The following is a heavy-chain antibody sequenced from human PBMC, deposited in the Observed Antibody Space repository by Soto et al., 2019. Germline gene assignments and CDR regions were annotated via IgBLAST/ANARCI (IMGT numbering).Heavy chain of an antibody. CDR2: VYYSGSS. CDR1: GDSISGGASF. V-gene: IGHV4-31*03. Sequence: TLSLTCTVSGDSISGGASFWSWIRQPPGKGLGWIANVYYSGSSYYNPSLKSRLTISVDTTKNQFSLQLKSMTAADTAVYYCAKLSCTSSTCYFPGWFDPWGQGTLVTVSS. J-gene: IGHJ5*02. D-gene: IGHD2-2*01. CDR3: AKLSCTSSTCYFPGWFDP.